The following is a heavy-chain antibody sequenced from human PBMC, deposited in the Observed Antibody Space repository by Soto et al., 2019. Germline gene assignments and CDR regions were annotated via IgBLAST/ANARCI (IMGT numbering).Heavy chain of an antibody. J-gene: IGHJ4*02. CDR1: GGPFSTSS. V-gene: IGHV1-18*01. CDR2: ISAYNGNT. D-gene: IGHD3-22*01. Sequence: DSVKVSCKGAGGPFSTSSITWVRQAPGQGLEWMGWISAYNGNTNYAQKLQGRVTMTTDTSTSTAYMELRSLRSDETAVYYCARFDYDSTVGAWSYWGQGTLVTVSS. CDR3: ARFDYDSTVGAWSY.